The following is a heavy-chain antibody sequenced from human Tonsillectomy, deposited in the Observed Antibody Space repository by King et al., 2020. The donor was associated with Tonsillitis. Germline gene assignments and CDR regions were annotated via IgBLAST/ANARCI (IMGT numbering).Heavy chain of an antibody. CDR1: GYTFTDYY. J-gene: IGHJ5*02. D-gene: IGHD6-13*01. Sequence: QLVQSGADVKKPGASVKVSCKSSGYTFTDYYVHWGRQAPGQGLEWMGWINPNSGCPNYAQKFQGRVTMTRDTSLSTAYMELSRLRSDDTAVYYCARESSNWYNWFDPWGQGTLVTVSS. V-gene: IGHV1-2*02. CDR2: INPNSGCP. CDR3: ARESSNWYNWFDP.